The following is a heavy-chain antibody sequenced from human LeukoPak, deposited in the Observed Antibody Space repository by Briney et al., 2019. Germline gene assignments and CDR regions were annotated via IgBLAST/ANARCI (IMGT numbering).Heavy chain of an antibody. CDR3: ARGTSNVLGHFDWLHMDV. Sequence: SETLSLTCTVSGASISSFYWSWIRQPPGKGLEWIGYIYYSGSTKSNPSLKSRVTISVDTSKNQFSLKVSSVTAADTAGYYCARGTSNVLGHFDWLHMDVWGKGTTVTVSS. CDR2: IYYSGST. J-gene: IGHJ6*03. V-gene: IGHV4-59*01. CDR1: GASISSFY. D-gene: IGHD3-9*01.